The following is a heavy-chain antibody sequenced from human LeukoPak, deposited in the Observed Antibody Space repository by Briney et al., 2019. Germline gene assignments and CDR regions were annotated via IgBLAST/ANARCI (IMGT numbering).Heavy chain of an antibody. D-gene: IGHD3-10*01. V-gene: IGHV1-8*01. J-gene: IGHJ4*02. CDR2: MNPNSGNT. CDR3: ARGGGYYGSGSSDY. CDR1: GYTFINYD. Sequence: ASVKVSCKASGYTFINYDINWVRQAAGQGLEWMGWMNPNSGNTGYAQKFQGRVTMTRNTSISTAYMELSSLRSEDTAVYYCARGGGYYGSGSSDYWGQGTLVTVSS.